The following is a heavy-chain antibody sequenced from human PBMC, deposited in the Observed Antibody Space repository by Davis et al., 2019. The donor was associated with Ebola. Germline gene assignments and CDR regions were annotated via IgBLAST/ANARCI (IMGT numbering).Heavy chain of an antibody. D-gene: IGHD4-23*01. CDR3: ARSTVVTPGNNWFDP. CDR2: IYYSGRT. J-gene: IGHJ5*02. V-gene: IGHV4-59*08. CDR1: GASISSSY. Sequence: SETLSLTCIVSGASISSSYWSWIRQPPGKGLEWIGYIYYSGRTNYNPSLKGRVTMSVDTSKNQFSLKLSSVTAADTAVYYCARSTVVTPGNNWFDPWGQGTLVTVSS.